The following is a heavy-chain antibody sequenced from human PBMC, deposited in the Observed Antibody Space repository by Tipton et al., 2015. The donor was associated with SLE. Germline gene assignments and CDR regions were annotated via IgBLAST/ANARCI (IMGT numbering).Heavy chain of an antibody. CDR1: GGSISSGGYS. CDR3: ARVAVGDFDY. CDR2: MYHSGST. J-gene: IGHJ4*02. Sequence: TLSLTCAVSGGSISSGGYSWSWIRQPPGKGLEWIGYMYHSGSTYYNPSLKSRVTISVDRSKNQFSLKLSSVTAADTAVYYCARVAVGDFDYWGQGTLVTVSS. V-gene: IGHV4-30-2*01. D-gene: IGHD3-16*01.